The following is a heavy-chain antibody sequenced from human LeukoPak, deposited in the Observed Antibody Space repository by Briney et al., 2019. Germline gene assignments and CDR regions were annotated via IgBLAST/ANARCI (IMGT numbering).Heavy chain of an antibody. J-gene: IGHJ5*02. CDR3: VRGSGGNHDT. D-gene: IGHD4-23*01. CDR1: GFTFSSYA. CDR2: ITSSGANT. Sequence: GGSLRLSCAASGFTFSSYAMCWVRQAPGKGLQWVSSITSSGANTYYADSVKGRFTISRDNTKNTLHLQVNNLRAEDTAVYYCVRGSGGNHDTWGQGTLVTVSS. V-gene: IGHV3-23*01.